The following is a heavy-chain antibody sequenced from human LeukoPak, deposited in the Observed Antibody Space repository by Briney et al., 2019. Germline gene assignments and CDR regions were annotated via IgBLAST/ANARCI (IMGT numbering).Heavy chain of an antibody. Sequence: GGSLRLSCAASGFTFSSYAMHWVRQAPGKGLEWVAVISYDGSNKYYADSVKGRFTISRDTSKNTLYLQMNSLRAEDTAVYYCARAGVLEWLSNFDYWGQGTLVTVSS. CDR2: ISYDGSNK. J-gene: IGHJ4*02. CDR1: GFTFSSYA. CDR3: ARAGVLEWLSNFDY. V-gene: IGHV3-30*04. D-gene: IGHD3-3*01.